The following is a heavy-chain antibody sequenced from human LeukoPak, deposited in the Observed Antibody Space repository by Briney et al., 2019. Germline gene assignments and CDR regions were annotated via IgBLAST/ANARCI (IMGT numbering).Heavy chain of an antibody. CDR1: GGSLSPYY. V-gene: IGHV4-59*01. J-gene: IGHJ4*02. CDR3: ARARGYCSSTSCSLDFGY. CDR2: IYYSGST. D-gene: IGHD2-2*01. Sequence: SETLSLTCTVSGGSLSPYYWSWIRQPPGKGLEWIGYIYYSGSTNYNPSLKSRVTISVDTSKNQFSLRLSSVTAADTAVHYCARARGYCSSTSCSLDFGYWGQGTLVTVSS.